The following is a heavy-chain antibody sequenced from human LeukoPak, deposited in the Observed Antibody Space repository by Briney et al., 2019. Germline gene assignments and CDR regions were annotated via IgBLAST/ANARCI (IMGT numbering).Heavy chain of an antibody. CDR1: GYTFTGYY. D-gene: IGHD2-21*02. V-gene: IGHV1-2*02. J-gene: IGHJ4*02. CDR3: ARGYCSGDCFTLFDY. Sequence: ASVRVSCKASGYTFTGYYMHWVRQAPGQGLEWMGWINPNSGGTNYAQKFQGRVTMTRDTSISTAYMELSSLRSDDTAVYYCARGYCSGDCFTLFDYWGQGTLVTVSS. CDR2: INPNSGGT.